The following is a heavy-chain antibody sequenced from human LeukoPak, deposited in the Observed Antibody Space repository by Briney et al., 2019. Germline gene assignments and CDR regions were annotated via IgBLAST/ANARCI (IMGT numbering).Heavy chain of an antibody. J-gene: IGHJ2*01. CDR1: GGSITTSGYY. Sequence: SETLSLTCTVSGGSITTSGYYWGWIRQPPGKGLEWIGIIYSGSTYYNPSLKGRVTISVDTSKNQFSLKLSSVTAADTAVYYCARAFRARYFDLWGRGTLVTVSS. CDR3: ARAFRARYFDL. CDR2: IYSGST. D-gene: IGHD2/OR15-2a*01. V-gene: IGHV4-39*01.